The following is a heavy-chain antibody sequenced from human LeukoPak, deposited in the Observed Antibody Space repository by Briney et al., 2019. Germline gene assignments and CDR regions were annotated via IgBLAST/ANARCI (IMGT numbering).Heavy chain of an antibody. D-gene: IGHD6-13*01. CDR3: AREGSSWSLGY. CDR2: INPNSGGA. V-gene: IGHV1-2*02. CDR1: GYSFSGGYD. Sequence: ASVKVSCKAFGYSFSGGYDIHWVRQAPGQGLEWPGWINPNSGGANYAQKFQGRVTMTKDTSISTAYMELTSLKSDDTAIYYCAREGSSWSLGYWGQGTLVTVSS. J-gene: IGHJ4*02.